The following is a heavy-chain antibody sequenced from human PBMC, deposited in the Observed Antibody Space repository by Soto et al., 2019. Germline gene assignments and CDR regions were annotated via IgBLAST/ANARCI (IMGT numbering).Heavy chain of an antibody. J-gene: IGHJ4*02. CDR2: VYFTGTT. CDR1: GGSVSNGMYY. V-gene: IGHV4-61*01. Sequence: PSETLSLTCTVSGGSVSNGMYYWSWIRQPPGKGLEWIGNVYFTGTTIYNPSLKSRVTMSVDTYKDQFFLKLTSVTAADTAVYYCARYCNNYDCRHLSSFDYCGLGPLVTVYS. D-gene: IGHD2-8*01. CDR3: ARYCNNYDCRHLSSFDY.